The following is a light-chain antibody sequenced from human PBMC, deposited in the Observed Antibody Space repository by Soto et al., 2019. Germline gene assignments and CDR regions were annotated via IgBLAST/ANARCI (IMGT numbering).Light chain of an antibody. CDR1: NSNIGAGYA. Sequence: QSVLTQPPSVSGAPGQRDTISCTGTNSNIGAGYAVHWYQQLPGTAPKLLIYAASIRPSGVPGRFSGSKSDTSASLAIAGLQAEDEAEYYCQSYDSSLSAYVFGTGTKLTVL. CDR2: AAS. J-gene: IGLJ1*01. V-gene: IGLV1-40*01. CDR3: QSYDSSLSAYV.